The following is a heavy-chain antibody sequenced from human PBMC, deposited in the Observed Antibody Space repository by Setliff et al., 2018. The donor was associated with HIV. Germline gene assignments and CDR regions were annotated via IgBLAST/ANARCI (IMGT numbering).Heavy chain of an antibody. D-gene: IGHD3-22*01. CDR1: GYTFTSYD. CDR2: ISAYNGNT. J-gene: IGHJ6*02. V-gene: IGHV1-18*01. Sequence: ASVKVSCKASGYTFTSYDISWVRQAPGQGLEWMGWISAYNGNTNYAQKLQGRVTMTTDTSTSTAYMELRSLRCDDTAVYYCAREIGDYYDSSGYYPPTDYYYGMDVWGQGTTVTLSS. CDR3: AREIGDYYDSSGYYPPTDYYYGMDV.